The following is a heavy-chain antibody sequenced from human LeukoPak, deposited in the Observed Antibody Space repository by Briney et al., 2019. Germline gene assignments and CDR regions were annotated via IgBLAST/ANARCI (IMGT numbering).Heavy chain of an antibody. V-gene: IGHV1-2*02. CDR3: ARGGVQIVPAAIHWFDP. J-gene: IGHJ5*02. CDR2: INPNSGGT. CDR1: GYTFTGYY. D-gene: IGHD2-2*02. Sequence: ASVTVSCKASGYTFTGYYMHWVRQAPGQGLEWMGCINPNSGGTNYAQKFQGRVTMTRDTSISTAYMELSRLRSDDTAVYYCARGGVQIVPAAIHWFDPWGQGTLVTVSS.